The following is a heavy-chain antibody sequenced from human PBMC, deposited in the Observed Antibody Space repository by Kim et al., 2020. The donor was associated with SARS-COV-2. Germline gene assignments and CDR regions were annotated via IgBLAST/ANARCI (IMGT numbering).Heavy chain of an antibody. CDR2: IYYSGST. J-gene: IGHJ4*02. D-gene: IGHD3-10*01. V-gene: IGHV4-39*02. CDR3: AREVREGTMVRGVIILFRYFDY. CDR1: GGSISSSSYY. Sequence: SETLSLTCTVSGGSISSSSYYWGWIRQPPGKGLEWIGSIYYSGSTYYNPSLKSRVTISVDTSKNQFSLKLSSVTAADTAVYYCAREVREGTMVRGVIILFRYFDYWGQGTLVTVSS.